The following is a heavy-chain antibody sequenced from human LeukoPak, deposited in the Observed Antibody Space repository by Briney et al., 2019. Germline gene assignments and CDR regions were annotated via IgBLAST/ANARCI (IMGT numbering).Heavy chain of an antibody. Sequence: GRSLRLSCTASGFTFGDYAMSWFRQAPGKGLEWVSYIGGSGSPIYYADSVKGRFTISRDNAKNSLYLQMNSLRAEDTAVYYCARGTFYFDYWGQGTLVTVSS. CDR3: ARGTFYFDY. J-gene: IGHJ4*02. CDR2: IGGSGSPI. CDR1: GFTFGDYA. D-gene: IGHD2/OR15-2a*01. V-gene: IGHV3-48*03.